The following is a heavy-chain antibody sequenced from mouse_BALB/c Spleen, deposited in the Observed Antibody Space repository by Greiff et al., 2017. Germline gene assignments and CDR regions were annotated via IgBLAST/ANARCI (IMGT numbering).Heavy chain of an antibody. CDR3: ARRYGSSPWFAY. CDR2: INPGSGGT. J-gene: IGHJ3*01. V-gene: IGHV1-54*01. D-gene: IGHD1-1*01. Sequence: VKLQESGAELVRPGTSVKVSCKASGYAFTNYLIEWVKQRPGQGLEWIGVINPGSGGTNYNEKFKGKATLTADKSSSTAYMQLSSLTSDDSAVYFCARRYGSSPWFAYWGQGTLVTVSA. CDR1: GYAFTNYL.